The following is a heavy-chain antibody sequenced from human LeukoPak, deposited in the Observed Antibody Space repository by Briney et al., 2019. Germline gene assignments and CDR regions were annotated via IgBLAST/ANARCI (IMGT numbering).Heavy chain of an antibody. Sequence: EASVKVSCKASGGTFSSYAISWVRQAPGQGLEWMGRIIPILGIANYAQKFQGRVTITADKSTSTAYIELSSLRSEDTAVYYCAREIVVEGWESYYYYGMDVWGQGTTVTVSS. J-gene: IGHJ6*02. D-gene: IGHD2-2*01. CDR1: GGTFSSYA. V-gene: IGHV1-69*04. CDR2: IIPILGIA. CDR3: AREIVVEGWESYYYYGMDV.